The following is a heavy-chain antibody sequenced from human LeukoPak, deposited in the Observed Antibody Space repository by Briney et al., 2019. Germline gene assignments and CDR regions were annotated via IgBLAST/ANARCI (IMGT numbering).Heavy chain of an antibody. CDR3: ARALWFGELLEGNDFDY. V-gene: IGHV1-18*01. CDR1: GYTFTSYG. J-gene: IGHJ4*02. D-gene: IGHD3-10*01. CDR2: ISAYNGNT. Sequence: ASVTVSCKASGYTFTSYGISWVRQAPGQGLEWMGWISAYNGNTNYAQKLQGRVTMTTDTSTSTAYMELRSLRSDDTAVYYCARALWFGELLEGNDFDYWGQGTLVTVSS.